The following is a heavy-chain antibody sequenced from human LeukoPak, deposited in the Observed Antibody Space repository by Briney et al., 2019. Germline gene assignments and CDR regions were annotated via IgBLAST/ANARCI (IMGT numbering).Heavy chain of an antibody. J-gene: IGHJ4*02. CDR3: ARLDCTGDGCYNH. Sequence: PSETLSLTCTVSGDSISSPSYYWGWLRQPPGQGLEWIGYVSSDGTTNYTPSLRSRVIMSVDTAKNHISLSLTSLTAADTAIYYCARLDCTGDGCYNHWGQGTLVTVSS. V-gene: IGHV4-39*02. CDR2: VSSDGTT. CDR1: GDSISSPSYY. D-gene: IGHD2-8*02.